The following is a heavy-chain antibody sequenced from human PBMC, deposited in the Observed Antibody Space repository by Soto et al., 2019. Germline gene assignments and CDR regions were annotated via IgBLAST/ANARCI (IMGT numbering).Heavy chain of an antibody. D-gene: IGHD4-4*01. Sequence: EVQLVESGGGLIRPGGSLRLSCAASGFAVSNNYMSWVRQAPGKGLEWVSVIYSGDSTYYADSVKGRFTISRDNSKNTLYLQMNSLRAEDTAVYFCARGDSDFADFDYWGQGTLVIVSS. CDR3: ARGDSDFADFDY. CDR1: GFAVSNNY. J-gene: IGHJ4*02. V-gene: IGHV3-53*01. CDR2: IYSGDST.